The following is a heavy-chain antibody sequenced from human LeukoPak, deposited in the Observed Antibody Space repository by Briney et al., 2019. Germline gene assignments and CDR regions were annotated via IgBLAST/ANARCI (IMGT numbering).Heavy chain of an antibody. J-gene: IGHJ6*03. CDR2: INPNSGGT. CDR1: GYTFTVNY. D-gene: IGHD3-3*01. CDR3: ARCPGGVIHYYYYYMDV. V-gene: IGHV1-2*06. Sequence: ASVNLSCTASGYTFTVNYMHWVRQAPGQGLEWMGRINPNSGGTNYAQKYQGRVTMTRDTSITTAYMELSRLRSDDTAVYYCARCPGGVIHYYYYYMDVWGKGTTVTVSS.